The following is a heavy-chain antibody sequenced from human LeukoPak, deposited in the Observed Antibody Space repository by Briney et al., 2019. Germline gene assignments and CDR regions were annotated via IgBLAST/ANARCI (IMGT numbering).Heavy chain of an antibody. CDR2: INPNSGGT. V-gene: IGHV1-2*02. Sequence: ASVKVSCKASGYTFTGYYMHWVRQAPGQGLEWMGWINPNSGGTNYAQKFQGRVTMTRDTSIGTAYMELSRLRSDDTAVYYCARARLGKRIAGAGWFDPWGQGTLVTVSS. J-gene: IGHJ5*02. D-gene: IGHD1-26*01. CDR1: GYTFTGYY. CDR3: ARARLGKRIAGAGWFDP.